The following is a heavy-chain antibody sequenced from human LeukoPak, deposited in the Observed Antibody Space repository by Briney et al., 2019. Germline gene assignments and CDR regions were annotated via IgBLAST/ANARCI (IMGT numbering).Heavy chain of an antibody. CDR2: INHSGST. CDR3: ARGGEWLHRNFDY. D-gene: IGHD3-3*01. CDR1: GGSFSGYY. J-gene: IGHJ4*02. V-gene: IGHV4-34*01. Sequence: SETLSLTCAVYGGSFSGYYWNWIRQPPGKGLEWVGEINHSGSTNYNPSLKSRVTISVDTSKNQFSLKLSSVTAADTAVYYCARGGEWLHRNFDYWGQGTLVTVSS.